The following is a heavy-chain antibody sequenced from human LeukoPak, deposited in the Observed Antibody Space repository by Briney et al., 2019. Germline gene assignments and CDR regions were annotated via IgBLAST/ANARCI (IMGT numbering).Heavy chain of an antibody. Sequence: SETLSLTCAVYGGSFSGYYWSWIRQPPGKGLEWIGEINHSGSTNYNPSLKSRVTISVDTSKNQLSLKLSSVTAADTAVYYCARGGSYYDILTGYYALYYFDYWGQGTLVTVSS. CDR1: GGSFSGYY. V-gene: IGHV4-34*01. J-gene: IGHJ4*02. CDR2: INHSGST. CDR3: ARGGSYYDILTGYYALYYFDY. D-gene: IGHD3-9*01.